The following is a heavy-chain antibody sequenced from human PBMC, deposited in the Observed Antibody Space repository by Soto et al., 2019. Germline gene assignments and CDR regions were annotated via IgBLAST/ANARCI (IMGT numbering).Heavy chain of an antibody. CDR2: ISSNGGST. CDR1: GFTFSSYA. D-gene: IGHD3-3*01. Sequence: EVQLVEFGGGLVQPGGSLRLSCSASGFTFSSYAMHWVRQAPGKGLEYVSAISSNGGSTYYADSVKGRFTISRDNSKNTLYLQMSSLRAEDTAVYYCVKDSRSFGVVINPGWFDPWGQGTLVTVSS. CDR3: VKDSRSFGVVINPGWFDP. J-gene: IGHJ5*02. V-gene: IGHV3-64D*06.